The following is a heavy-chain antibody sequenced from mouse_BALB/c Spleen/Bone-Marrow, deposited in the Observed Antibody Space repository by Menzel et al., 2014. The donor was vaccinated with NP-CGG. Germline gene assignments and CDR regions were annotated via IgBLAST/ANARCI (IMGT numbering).Heavy chain of an antibody. J-gene: IGHJ3*01. CDR1: GFDFSRYW. CDR2: INPDSSTI. Sequence: VQLQQPGGGLVQPGGSLKLSRAASGFDFSRYWMSWVRQAPGKGLEWIGEINPDSSTINYTPSLKDKFIISRDNAKNTLFLQMSKVRSEDTALYYCARLGNYGWFAYWGQGTLVTVSA. D-gene: IGHD2-1*01. V-gene: IGHV4-1*02. CDR3: ARLGNYGWFAY.